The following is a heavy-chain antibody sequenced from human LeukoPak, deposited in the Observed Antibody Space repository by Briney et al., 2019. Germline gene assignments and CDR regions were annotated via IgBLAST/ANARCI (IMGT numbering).Heavy chain of an antibody. D-gene: IGHD6-19*01. CDR3: ARRRGLVRRYFDY. CDR1: GGSFSGYY. Sequence: SETLSLTCAVYGGSFSGYYWSWIRQPPGNGLEWIGEINHSGSTNYNPSLKSRVTISVDTSKNQFSLKLSSVTAADTAVYYCARRRGLVRRYFDYWGQGTLVTVSS. V-gene: IGHV4-34*01. J-gene: IGHJ4*02. CDR2: INHSGST.